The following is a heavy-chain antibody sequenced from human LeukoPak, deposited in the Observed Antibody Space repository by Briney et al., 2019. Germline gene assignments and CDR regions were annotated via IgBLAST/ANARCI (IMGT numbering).Heavy chain of an antibody. J-gene: IGHJ3*02. Sequence: SETLSLTCTVSGGSVSSYYWSWIRQPAGKGLEWIGRIYTGGSTNYNPSLRGRVTISVDKSKNQFSLKLSSVTAADTAVYYCARDPGYDYADYIQDPFDIWGHGTMVAVSS. CDR2: IYTGGST. V-gene: IGHV4-4*07. CDR3: ARDPGYDYADYIQDPFDI. CDR1: GGSVSSYY. D-gene: IGHD4-17*01.